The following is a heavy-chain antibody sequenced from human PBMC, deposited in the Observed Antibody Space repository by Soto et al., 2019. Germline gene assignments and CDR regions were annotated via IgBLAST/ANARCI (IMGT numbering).Heavy chain of an antibody. CDR1: GGTFSSYT. CDR2: IIPILGIA. V-gene: IGHV1-69*02. D-gene: IGHD3-3*01. J-gene: IGHJ3*02. Sequence: QVQLVQSGAEVKKPGSSVKVSCKASGGTFSSYTISWVRQAPGQGLEWMGRIIPILGIANYAQKFQGRVTITADKSTGTAYMELSSLRSDDTAVYYCASASPTIFLRGARIDALDIWVQGTMVTVSS. CDR3: ASASPTIFLRGARIDALDI.